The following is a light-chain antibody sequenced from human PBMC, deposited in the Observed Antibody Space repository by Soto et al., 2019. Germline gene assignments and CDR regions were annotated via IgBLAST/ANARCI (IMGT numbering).Light chain of an antibody. CDR3: QQRSNWPPEYT. V-gene: IGKV3-11*01. J-gene: IGKJ2*01. Sequence: EIVLTQSPATLSLSPGERATLSCRASQTISSSLAWYQLKPGQAPRLLIYDASNRATGIPARFSGSGSGTDFTLPISSLEPEDFAVYYCQQRSNWPPEYTFGQGTKLEIK. CDR2: DAS. CDR1: QTISSS.